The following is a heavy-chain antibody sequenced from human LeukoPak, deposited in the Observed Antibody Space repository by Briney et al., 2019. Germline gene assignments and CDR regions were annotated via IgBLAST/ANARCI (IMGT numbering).Heavy chain of an antibody. CDR2: INWNGGST. V-gene: IGHV3-20*04. CDR1: GFTFDDYG. J-gene: IGHJ3*02. D-gene: IGHD5-18*01. CDR3: ARAEPLQLGDAFDI. Sequence: GGSLRLSCAASGFTFDDYGMSWVRQAPGKGLEWVSGINWNGGSTGYADSVKGRFTISRDNAKNSLYLQMNSLRAEDTALYYCARAEPLQLGDAFDIWGQGTMVTVSS.